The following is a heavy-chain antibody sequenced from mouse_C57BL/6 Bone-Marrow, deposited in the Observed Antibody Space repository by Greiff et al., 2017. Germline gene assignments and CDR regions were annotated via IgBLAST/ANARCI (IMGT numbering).Heavy chain of an antibody. Sequence: EVQLQQSGAELVRPGASVKLSCTASGFNIKDDYMHWVKQRPEQGLEWIGWIDPENGDTEYASKFQGKATIPADTSSNTAYLQLSSLTSEDTAVYYCTTGDPYAMDYWGQGTSVTVSS. D-gene: IGHD2-13*01. CDR2: IDPENGDT. CDR1: GFNIKDDY. V-gene: IGHV14-4*01. J-gene: IGHJ4*01. CDR3: TTGDPYAMDY.